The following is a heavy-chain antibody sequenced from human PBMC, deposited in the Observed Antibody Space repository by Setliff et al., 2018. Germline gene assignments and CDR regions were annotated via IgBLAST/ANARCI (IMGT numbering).Heavy chain of an antibody. J-gene: IGHJ4*02. D-gene: IGHD3-10*01. Sequence: GASVKVSCKASGYIFTSYGFSWVRQAPGQGLEWMGWISTYNGKTNYAQKFQGRVTMTTDTSTSTAYMELRSLRSDDTAVYYCARSFYGCFNYWGQGTLVTVSS. CDR2: ISTYNGKT. CDR1: GYIFTSYG. CDR3: ARSFYGCFNY. V-gene: IGHV1-18*01.